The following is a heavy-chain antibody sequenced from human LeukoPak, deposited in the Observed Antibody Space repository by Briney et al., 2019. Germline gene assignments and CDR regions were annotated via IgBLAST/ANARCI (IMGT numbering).Heavy chain of an antibody. V-gene: IGHV3-30*04. Sequence: PGGSLRLSCAASGFTFSSYAMHWVRQAPGKGLEWVAVISFDGSNKYYADSVKGRFTISRDNSKNTMYLQMNSLRAEDTAVYYCARVVLEAGCFDYWGQGTLVTVSS. CDR3: ARVVLEAGCFDY. CDR2: ISFDGSNK. D-gene: IGHD6-13*01. CDR1: GFTFSSYA. J-gene: IGHJ4*02.